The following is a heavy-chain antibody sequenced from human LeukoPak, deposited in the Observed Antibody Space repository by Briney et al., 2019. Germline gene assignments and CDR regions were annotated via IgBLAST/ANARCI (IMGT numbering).Heavy chain of an antibody. CDR2: IYYCGST. V-gene: IGHV4-59*02. CDR1: GGYVSGYY. J-gene: IGHJ4*02. D-gene: IGHD3-22*01. Sequence: SETLPLTCLVSGGYVSGYYWRWVRQPPGKGLAWIGYIYYCGSTIYNPSLKIRVTISIDMSKNQVSLKLTSVTAADTAVYYCAREHDGSGLWGQGTLVTVSS. CDR3: AREHDGSGL.